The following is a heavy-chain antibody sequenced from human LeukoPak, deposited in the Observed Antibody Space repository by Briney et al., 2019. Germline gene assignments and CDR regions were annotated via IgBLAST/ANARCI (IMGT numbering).Heavy chain of an antibody. Sequence: GGSLRLSCAASGFTFSSYGMHWVRQAPGKGLEWVAFIRYDGSNKYYADSVKGRFTISRDNSKNTLYLQMNSLRAEDTAVYYCAKEGGNTAMVQTYYFDYWGQGTLVTVSS. J-gene: IGHJ4*02. CDR3: AKEGGNTAMVQTYYFDY. CDR1: GFTFSSYG. V-gene: IGHV3-30*02. CDR2: IRYDGSNK. D-gene: IGHD5-18*01.